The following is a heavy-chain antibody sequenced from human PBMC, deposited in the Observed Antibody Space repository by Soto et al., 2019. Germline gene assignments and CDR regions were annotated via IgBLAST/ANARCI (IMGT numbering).Heavy chain of an antibody. Sequence: ETLSLTCSVSGYSVSSSDYYWAWIRQPPGKGLEWIGSMLYSGLTYYNPSLKSRVTLSVDTSKNQFSVRLNSVTASDTAVYYCAPLSVSLSGPYGIHVWGQGTTVTVS. D-gene: IGHD2-15*01. CDR2: MLYSGLT. V-gene: IGHV4-39*01. CDR3: APLSVSLSGPYGIHV. CDR1: GYSVSSSDYY. J-gene: IGHJ6*02.